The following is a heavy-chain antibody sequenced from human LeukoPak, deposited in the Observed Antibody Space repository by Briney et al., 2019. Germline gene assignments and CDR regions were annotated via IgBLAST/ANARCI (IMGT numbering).Heavy chain of an antibody. CDR2: IYSGGST. Sequence: PGGSLRLSCAASGFTVSSNYMSWVRQAPGKGLEWVSVIYSGGSTYYADSVKGRFTISRDNSKNTLYLQMNSLRAEDTAVYYCARLGATAGYDAFDIWGQGTMVTVSS. D-gene: IGHD3-16*01. V-gene: IGHV3-53*01. CDR1: GFTVSSNY. J-gene: IGHJ3*02. CDR3: ARLGATAGYDAFDI.